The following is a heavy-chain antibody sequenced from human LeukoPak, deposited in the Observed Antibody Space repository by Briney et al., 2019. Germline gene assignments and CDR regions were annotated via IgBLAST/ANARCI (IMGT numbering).Heavy chain of an antibody. CDR1: GFTFSSYW. CDR3: ARVERLGELSLLADY. V-gene: IGHV3-7*01. CDR2: IKQDGSEK. J-gene: IGHJ4*02. Sequence: PGGSLRLTCAASGFTFSSYWMSWVRQAPGKGLEWVANIKQDGSEKYYVDSVKGRFTISRDNAKNSLYLQMNSLRAEDTAVYYCARVERLGELSLLADYWGQGTLVTVSS. D-gene: IGHD3-16*02.